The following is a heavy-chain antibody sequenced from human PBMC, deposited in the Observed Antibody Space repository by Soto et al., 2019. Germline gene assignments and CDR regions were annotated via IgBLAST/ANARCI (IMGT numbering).Heavy chain of an antibody. Sequence: QVQLQESGPGLVKPAGTLSLSCAVFGDSISSSNWWSWVRQSPGGGLEWIGEVFHGGTTNYNPALKSRGTISVAKSTNQFSLKLNSMTAADTAVYFCARDRRNFGAPFDIWGQGALVTVSS. V-gene: IGHV4-4*01. CDR3: ARDRRNFGAPFDI. CDR1: GDSISSSNW. D-gene: IGHD3-10*01. J-gene: IGHJ4*02. CDR2: VFHGGTT.